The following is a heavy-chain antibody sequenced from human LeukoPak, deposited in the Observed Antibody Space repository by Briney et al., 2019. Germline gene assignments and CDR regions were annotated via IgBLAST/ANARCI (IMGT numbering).Heavy chain of an antibody. CDR3: ARWGRPYYYDSSGYWSDY. D-gene: IGHD3-22*01. CDR2: IRSSGSTI. J-gene: IGHJ4*02. V-gene: IGHV3-48*03. CDR1: GFTFSSYE. Sequence: QPGGSLRLFCAASGFTFSSYEMSWVRQAPGKGLEWVSYIRSSGSTIYYADSVKGRFTISRDNAKNSLYLQMNSLRAEDTAVYYCARWGRPYYYDSSGYWSDYWGQGTLVTVSS.